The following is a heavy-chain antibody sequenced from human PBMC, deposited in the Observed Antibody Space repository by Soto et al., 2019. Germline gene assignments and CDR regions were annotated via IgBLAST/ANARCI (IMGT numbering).Heavy chain of an antibody. CDR3: ARRAIQGPIDY. V-gene: IGHV4-28*01. Sequence: QVQLQESGPGLVKPSDTLSLTCAVSGYSISSSNWWGWIRQPPGKGLEWIGYIYYSGTTYYNPSPKSRVSMSVDTSQNQFSLKLTSVTAVDPAVYYCARRAIQGPIDYWGQGTLVTVSS. CDR2: IYYSGTT. CDR1: GYSISSSNW. J-gene: IGHJ4*02.